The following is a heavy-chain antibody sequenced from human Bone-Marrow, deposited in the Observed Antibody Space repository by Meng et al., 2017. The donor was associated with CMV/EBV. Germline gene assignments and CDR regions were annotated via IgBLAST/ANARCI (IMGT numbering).Heavy chain of an antibody. V-gene: IGHV3-30*02. CDR1: GFTFSSYG. J-gene: IGHJ4*02. CDR3: AKSGLWGFGEFSRFDY. D-gene: IGHD3-10*01. CDR2: IRHDGSNK. Sequence: GESLKISCAAPGFTFSSYGMHWVRQAPGKGLEWVAFIRHDGSNKYYADSVKGRFTITRDNSKKTLYLQMNSLRPEDTAVYYCAKSGLWGFGEFSRFDYWGQGTLVTVSS.